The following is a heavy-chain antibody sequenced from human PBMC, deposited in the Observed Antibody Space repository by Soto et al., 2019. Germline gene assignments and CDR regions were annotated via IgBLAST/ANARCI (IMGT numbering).Heavy chain of an antibody. CDR2: ISGSGGNT. J-gene: IGHJ4*02. D-gene: IGHD1-26*01. V-gene: IGHV3-23*01. CDR3: AKGRGVRFVVSYPGD. CDR1: GFTFSSYT. Sequence: LRLSCAASGFTFSSYTITWVRQAPGKGLEWVSAISGSGGNTFYADSVKGRFTISRDNSKNTLYLQNNSLRVADTAVYYCAKGRGVRFVVSYPGDWGQGTLVPVS.